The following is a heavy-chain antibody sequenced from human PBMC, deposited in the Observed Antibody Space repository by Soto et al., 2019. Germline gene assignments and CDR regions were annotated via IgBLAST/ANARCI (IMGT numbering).Heavy chain of an antibody. CDR2: IYYSGST. J-gene: IGHJ6*02. D-gene: IGHD2-15*01. CDR3: ARARGSGPVVAATYYYYSMDV. CDR1: GGSISSYY. V-gene: IGHV4-59*01. Sequence: SETLSLTCTVSGGSISSYYWSWIRQPPGKGLEWIGYIYYSGSTNYNPSLKSRVTISVDTSKNQFSLKLSSVTAADTAVYYCARARGSGPVVAATYYYYSMDVWGQGTTVTVSS.